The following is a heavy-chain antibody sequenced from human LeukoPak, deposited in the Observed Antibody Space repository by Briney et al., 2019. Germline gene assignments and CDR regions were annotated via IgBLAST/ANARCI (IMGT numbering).Heavy chain of an antibody. D-gene: IGHD3-10*01. V-gene: IGHV4-31*03. CDR2: IHYSGST. CDR3: ARAGRLGYYGSGSYGGYFDY. Sequence: PSGTLSLTCTVSGGSMSGGGYYWSWIRQYPGKGLEWIGYIHYSGSTYYNPSLKSRVTISVDTSKNQFSLKLSSVTAADTAVYYCARAGRLGYYGSGSYGGYFDYWGQGTLVTVSS. CDR1: GGSMSGGGYY. J-gene: IGHJ4*02.